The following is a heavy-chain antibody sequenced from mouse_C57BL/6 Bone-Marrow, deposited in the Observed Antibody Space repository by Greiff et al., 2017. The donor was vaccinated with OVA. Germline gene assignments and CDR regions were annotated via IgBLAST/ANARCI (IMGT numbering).Heavy chain of an antibody. CDR2: IYPRSGNT. V-gene: IGHV1-81*01. Sequence: QVQLQQSGAELARPGASVKLSCKASGYTFTSYGISWVKQRPGQGLEWIGEIYPRSGNTYYNEKFKGKATLTADTSASTASMELSSLTSEDSAVYFWALYYYGSSYNYDIDYWGQGTSVTVSS. J-gene: IGHJ4*01. D-gene: IGHD1-1*01. CDR1: GYTFTSYG. CDR3: ALYYYGSSYNYDIDY.